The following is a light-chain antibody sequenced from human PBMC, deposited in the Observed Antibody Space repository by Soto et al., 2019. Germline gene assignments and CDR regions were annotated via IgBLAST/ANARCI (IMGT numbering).Light chain of an antibody. V-gene: IGKV1-5*01. CDR3: QQYNRYGT. J-gene: IGKJ1*01. CDR1: QSISSW. Sequence: DIQMTQSPSTLSASVGDRVTITCRASQSISSWLAWYQQKPGKAPKLLIYDASSLERGVPSRFSGSGSGTEFTLTISSLQPDDFATYYCQQYNRYGTVXQGTKADIK. CDR2: DAS.